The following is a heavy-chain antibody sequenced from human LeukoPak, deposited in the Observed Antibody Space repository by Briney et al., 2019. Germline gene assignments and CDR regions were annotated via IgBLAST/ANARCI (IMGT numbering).Heavy chain of an antibody. Sequence: SETLSLTCAVYGGSFSGYYWSWIRQPPGKGLEWIGEINHSGSTNYNPSLKSRVTISVDTSKNQFSLKLSSVTAADTAVYYCARSDSSGHYSDYWGQGTLVTVSS. CDR1: GGSFSGYY. CDR2: INHSGST. J-gene: IGHJ4*02. CDR3: ARSDSSGHYSDY. V-gene: IGHV4-34*01. D-gene: IGHD3-22*01.